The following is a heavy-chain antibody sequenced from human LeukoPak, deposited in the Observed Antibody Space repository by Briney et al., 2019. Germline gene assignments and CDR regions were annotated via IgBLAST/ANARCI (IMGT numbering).Heavy chain of an antibody. V-gene: IGHV1-2*02. Sequence: ASVKVSCKASGYTFTGYYLNWVRQAPGQGLEWMGRINPNSGGTNSGQKFQGRVTMTRGTSISTAYLELSSLTFDDTAVYYCARVDAASLAVHYWGQGTLVTVSS. CDR1: GYTFTGYY. CDR3: ARVDAASLAVHY. CDR2: INPNSGGT. D-gene: IGHD6-13*01. J-gene: IGHJ4*02.